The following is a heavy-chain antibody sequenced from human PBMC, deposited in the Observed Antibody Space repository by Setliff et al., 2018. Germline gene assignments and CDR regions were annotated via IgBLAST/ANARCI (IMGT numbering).Heavy chain of an antibody. D-gene: IGHD5-18*01. CDR2: IYTSWST. V-gene: IGHV4-61*09. Sequence: ASETLSLTCTVSGDSISSRTYYWSWIRQPAGKGLEWIGHIYTSWSTIYNPSLKSRLTISLDTSKNQFSLRLSSVTAADAAVYYCARLPPLHTPMALTFDYWGQGILVTVSS. J-gene: IGHJ4*02. CDR3: ARLPPLHTPMALTFDY. CDR1: GDSISSRTYY.